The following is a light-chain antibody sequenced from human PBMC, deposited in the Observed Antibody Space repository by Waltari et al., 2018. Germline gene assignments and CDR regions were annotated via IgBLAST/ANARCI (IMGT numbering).Light chain of an antibody. CDR2: SHD. V-gene: IGLV1-44*01. J-gene: IGLJ2*01. CDR3: SAWDDSLNGHVV. CDR1: LSNIGSNA. Sequence: QSLLTQPPSVSGTPGQRVIISCSGSLSNIGSNAVSWYQKFPGTAPKVLIHSHDRRPAGVPDRFSSSKSGTSASLAISGLQSADEADYYCSAWDDSLNGHVVFGGGTKLTVL.